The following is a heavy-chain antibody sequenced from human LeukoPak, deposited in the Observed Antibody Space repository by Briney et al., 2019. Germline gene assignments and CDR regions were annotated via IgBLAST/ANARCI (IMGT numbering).Heavy chain of an antibody. J-gene: IGHJ4*02. CDR3: AREELGSSGYSSLDC. CDR2: ITGSSSTI. V-gene: IGHV3-48*03. CDR1: GFTFSSYE. Sequence: GGSLRLSCVASGFTFSSYEMNRVRQAPGKGPEWVSYITGSSSTIYYADSVKGRFTISRDNAKNSLYLQMNSLRAEDTAVYYCAREELGSSGYSSLDCWGQGTLVTVSS. D-gene: IGHD3-22*01.